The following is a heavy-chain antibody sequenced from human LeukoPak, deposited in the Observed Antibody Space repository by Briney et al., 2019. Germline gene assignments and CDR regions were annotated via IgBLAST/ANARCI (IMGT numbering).Heavy chain of an antibody. D-gene: IGHD3-3*01. CDR2: ISSSSSYI. V-gene: IGHV3-21*04. CDR3: AKVETRITIFGVVIFDY. J-gene: IGHJ4*02. Sequence: PGGSLRLSCAASGFTFSSYSMNWVRQAPGKGLEWVSSISSSSSYIYYADSVKGRFTISRDNSKNTLYLQMNSLRAEDTAVYYCAKVETRITIFGVVIFDYWGQGTLVTVSS. CDR1: GFTFSSYS.